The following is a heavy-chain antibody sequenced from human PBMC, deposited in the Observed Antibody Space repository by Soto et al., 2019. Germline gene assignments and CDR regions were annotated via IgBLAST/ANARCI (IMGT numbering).Heavy chain of an antibody. D-gene: IGHD3-3*01. CDR3: AKDWTSI. V-gene: IGHV3-23*01. J-gene: IGHJ3*02. CDR1: GFTFSDYS. CDR2: ISGNGGST. Sequence: EVQLLESGGGLVQAGESLRISCVASGFTFSDYSMTWLRQAPGKGLEWVSTISGNGGSTYYIESVKGRFTVSRDNSKNTLHLQMNSLRGDDTAASYCAKDWTSIWGQGTMVTVSS.